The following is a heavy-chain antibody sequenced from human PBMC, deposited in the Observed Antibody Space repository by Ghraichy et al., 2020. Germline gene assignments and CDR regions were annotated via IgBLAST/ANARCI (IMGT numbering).Heavy chain of an antibody. Sequence: SCAASGFTFSSYWMHWVRQAPGKGLVWVSRINSDGGSTTYADSVKGRFTISKDNAKNTLYLQMNSLRAEDTAVYYCVKDLVGGGFGAYGMDVWGQGTTVTVS. D-gene: IGHD2-21*01. CDR3: VKDLVGGGFGAYGMDV. CDR1: GFTFSSYW. V-gene: IGHV3-74*01. J-gene: IGHJ6*02. CDR2: INSDGGST.